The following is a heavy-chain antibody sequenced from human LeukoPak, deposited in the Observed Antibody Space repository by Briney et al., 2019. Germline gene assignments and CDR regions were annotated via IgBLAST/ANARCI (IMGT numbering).Heavy chain of an antibody. CDR3: ARQGSGSHKD. CDR2: IYYSGST. CDR1: GGSISGYY. V-gene: IGHV4-59*08. Sequence: SETLSLTCNVSGGSISGYYWSWIRQPPGKGLEWIGYIYYSGSTNYNPPLKSRVTISVDTSKNQFSLKLRSVTAADTAVYYCARQGSGSHKDWGQGTLVTVSS. J-gene: IGHJ4*02. D-gene: IGHD1-26*01.